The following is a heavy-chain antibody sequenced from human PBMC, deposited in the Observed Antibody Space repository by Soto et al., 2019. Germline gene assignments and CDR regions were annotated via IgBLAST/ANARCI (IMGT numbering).Heavy chain of an antibody. Sequence: LSLTCAVSGGSISSGGYSWSWIRQPPGKGLEWIGYIYHSGSTYYNPSLKSRVTISVDRSKNQFSLKLSSVTAADTAVYYCARMPMWVAYYFDYWGQGTLVTVSS. CDR1: GGSISSGGYS. V-gene: IGHV4-30-2*01. D-gene: IGHD1-26*01. J-gene: IGHJ4*02. CDR2: IYHSGST. CDR3: ARMPMWVAYYFDY.